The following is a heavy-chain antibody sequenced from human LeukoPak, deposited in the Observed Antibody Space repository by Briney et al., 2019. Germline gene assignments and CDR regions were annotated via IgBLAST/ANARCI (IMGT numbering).Heavy chain of an antibody. D-gene: IGHD6-13*01. V-gene: IGHV3-7*01. CDR2: IMQDGSEK. CDR1: GFTLNSYS. CDR3: AREVYSSSRPADAFDI. Sequence: GGSLRLSCAASGFTLNSYSMNWVRQAPGKGLEWVANIMQDGSEKNYVDSVKGRFTISRDNARNSLYLQMNSLGAEDTAVYYCAREVYSSSRPADAFDIWGQGTVVTISS. J-gene: IGHJ3*02.